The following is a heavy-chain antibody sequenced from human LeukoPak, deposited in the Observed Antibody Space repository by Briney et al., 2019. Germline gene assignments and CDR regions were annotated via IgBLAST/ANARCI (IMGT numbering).Heavy chain of an antibody. V-gene: IGHV1-46*01. J-gene: IGHJ5*02. CDR2: INPSGGST. Sequence: ASVTVSCKASGYTLTSYYMHWVRQAPGQGLEWMGIINPSGGSTSYAQKFQGRVTMTRDTSTSTVYMELSSLRSEDTDVYYCARDRGYYDSSPTPNWFDPWGQGTLVTVSS. D-gene: IGHD3-22*01. CDR3: ARDRGYYDSSPTPNWFDP. CDR1: GYTLTSYY.